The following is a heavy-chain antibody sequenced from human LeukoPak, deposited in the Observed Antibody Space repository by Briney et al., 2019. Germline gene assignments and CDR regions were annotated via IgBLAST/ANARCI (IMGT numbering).Heavy chain of an antibody. D-gene: IGHD7-27*01. Sequence: GRSLRLSCAASGFTFSSYAMSWVRQAPGKGLEWVSAISGGGGSTYYADSVKGRFTISGDNSKNTLYLQMNSLRAEDTAVYYCAKDMGIRSHDAFDIWGQGTMVTVSS. CDR2: ISGGGGST. V-gene: IGHV3-23*01. CDR1: GFTFSSYA. J-gene: IGHJ3*02. CDR3: AKDMGIRSHDAFDI.